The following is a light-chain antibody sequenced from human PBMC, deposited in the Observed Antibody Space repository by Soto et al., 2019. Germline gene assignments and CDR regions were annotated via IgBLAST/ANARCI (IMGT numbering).Light chain of an antibody. CDR1: QSISSY. CDR2: ATS. CDR3: QQTYTTPWT. J-gene: IGKJ1*01. Sequence: DIQMTQSPSSLSASVGDRVTITCRASQSISSYLNWYQQKPENAPELLIYATSSLQRGVPSRFSGTRSGTDVTLTISSLQPEDFATYYCQQTYTTPWTFGQGTKVEVK. V-gene: IGKV1-39*01.